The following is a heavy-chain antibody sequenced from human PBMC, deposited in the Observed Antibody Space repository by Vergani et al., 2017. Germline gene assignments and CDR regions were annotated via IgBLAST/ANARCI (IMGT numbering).Heavy chain of an antibody. D-gene: IGHD3-10*01. Sequence: QVQLQESGPGLVKPSETLSLTCTVSGGSISSYYWSWIRQPPGKGLEWIGYIYYSGSPNYNPSLKSRVTISVDTSKNQFSLKLRSVTAADTAVYYCAREVVTMVRGVIVYWFDPWGQGTLVTVSS. J-gene: IGHJ5*02. CDR2: IYYSGSP. V-gene: IGHV4-59*01. CDR3: AREVVTMVRGVIVYWFDP. CDR1: GGSISSYY.